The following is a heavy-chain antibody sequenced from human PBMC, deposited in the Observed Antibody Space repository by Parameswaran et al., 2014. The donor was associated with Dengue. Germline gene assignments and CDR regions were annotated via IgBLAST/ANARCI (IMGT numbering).Heavy chain of an antibody. J-gene: IGHJ6*02. D-gene: IGHD2-2*01. Sequence: VRQAPGRGWSGSQLFYSGGSTYCADSVKGRFTISRHNSKNTLYLQMNSLRAEDTAVYYCARDSRLWSYCSSTSCYGGKGNYYYYYGMDVWGQGTTVTVSS. CDR2: FYSGGST. V-gene: IGHV3-53*04. CDR3: ARDSRLWSYCSSTSCYGGKGNYYYYYGMDV.